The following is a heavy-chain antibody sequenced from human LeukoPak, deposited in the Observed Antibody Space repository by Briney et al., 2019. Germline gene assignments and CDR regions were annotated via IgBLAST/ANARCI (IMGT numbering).Heavy chain of an antibody. CDR1: GFTFSSYS. J-gene: IGHJ6*04. CDR3: AELGITMIGGV. Sequence: GGSLRLSCTVSGFTFSSYSMNWVRQAPGKGPEWVSYISRSSAIYYADSVKGRFTVPRDNAKNSLYLQMNSLRADDTAVYYCAELGITMIGGVWGKGTTVTISS. D-gene: IGHD3-10*02. V-gene: IGHV3-48*01. CDR2: ISRSSAI.